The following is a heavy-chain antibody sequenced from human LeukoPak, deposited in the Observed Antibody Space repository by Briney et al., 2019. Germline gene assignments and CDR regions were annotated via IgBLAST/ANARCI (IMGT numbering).Heavy chain of an antibody. V-gene: IGHV1-18*01. CDR1: GYTVTSYG. Sequence: ASVKVSCKASGYTVTSYGISWVRQAPGQGLEWMGWISAYNGNTNYAQKLQGRVTMTTDTSTSTAYMELRSLRSDDTAVYYCARDYYGSGSYYNDPFDYWGQGTLVTVSS. CDR3: ARDYYGSGSYYNDPFDY. D-gene: IGHD3-10*01. J-gene: IGHJ4*02. CDR2: ISAYNGNT.